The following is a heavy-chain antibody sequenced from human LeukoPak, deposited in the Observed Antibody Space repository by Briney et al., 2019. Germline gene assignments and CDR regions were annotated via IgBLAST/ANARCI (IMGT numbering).Heavy chain of an antibody. Sequence: SETLSLTCAVYGGSFSGYYWSWIRQPPGKGLEWIGYIYYSGSTNYNPSLKSRVTISVDTSKNQFSLKLSSVTAADTAVYYCARNRDYYDSSGYPRPYFFDYWGQGTLVTVSS. D-gene: IGHD3-22*01. V-gene: IGHV4-59*08. CDR3: ARNRDYYDSSGYPRPYFFDY. CDR2: IYYSGST. CDR1: GGSFSGYY. J-gene: IGHJ4*02.